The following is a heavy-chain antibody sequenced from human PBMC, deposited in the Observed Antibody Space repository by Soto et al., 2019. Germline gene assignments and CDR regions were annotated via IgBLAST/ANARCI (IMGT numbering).Heavy chain of an antibody. J-gene: IGHJ5*02. CDR1: GGSISSGGYY. CDR2: ICYSGST. Sequence: QVQLQESGPGLVKPSQTLSLTCTVSGGSISSGGYYWSWIRQHPGKGLEWIGYICYSGSTYYNPSLKSRVNIAVDTSKNQFSLKLSSVTAADTAVYYCAREEGGGYDHRWFDPWGQGTLVTVSS. D-gene: IGHD5-12*01. CDR3: AREEGGGYDHRWFDP. V-gene: IGHV4-31*03.